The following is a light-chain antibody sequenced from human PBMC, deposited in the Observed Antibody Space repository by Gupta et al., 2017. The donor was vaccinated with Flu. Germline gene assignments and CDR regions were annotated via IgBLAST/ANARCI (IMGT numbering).Light chain of an antibody. Sequence: DIVMTQSPLSLAVTPGEPASISCRSSQSRLHSNGYNYLDWYLQKPGQSPQLLMSLASNRASGVPDRFSGSGSGTDFTLKISRVEAEDLGVYYCRQARQYPYIFGQGTKLEIK. CDR2: LAS. J-gene: IGKJ2*01. V-gene: IGKV2-28*01. CDR3: RQARQYPYI. CDR1: QSRLHSNGYNY.